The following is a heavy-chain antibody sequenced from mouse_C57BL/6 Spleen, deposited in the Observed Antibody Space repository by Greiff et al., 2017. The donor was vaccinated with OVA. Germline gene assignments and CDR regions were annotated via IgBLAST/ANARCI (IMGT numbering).Heavy chain of an antibody. CDR1: GYTFTSYW. Sequence: QVQLQQPGAELVKPGASVKLSCKASGYTFTSYWMHWVKQRPGQGLEWIGMIHPNSGSTNYNEKFKSKATLTVDKSSSTAYMQLSSLTSEDSAVYYCASPYDYDVIVYAMDYWGQGTSVTVSS. D-gene: IGHD2-4*01. CDR2: IHPNSGST. J-gene: IGHJ4*01. CDR3: ASPYDYDVIVYAMDY. V-gene: IGHV1-64*01.